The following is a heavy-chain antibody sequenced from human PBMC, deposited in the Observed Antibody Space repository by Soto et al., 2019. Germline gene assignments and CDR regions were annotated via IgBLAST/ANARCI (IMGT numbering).Heavy chain of an antibody. CDR1: GFTFDSHG. Sequence: QVQLVESGGGAVQPGRSLRLSCAASGFTFDSHGMHWVRQAPGKGLEWVAVISSDGNNKYYADSVKGRFTIYRDNFNNPLYLQMSSLRAENQTVYYYTKELQQNKLTTCGHWCEGTLLTVSS. D-gene: IGHD4-17*01. CDR3: TKELQQNKLTTCGH. J-gene: IGHJ1*01. V-gene: IGHV3-30*18. CDR2: ISSDGNNK.